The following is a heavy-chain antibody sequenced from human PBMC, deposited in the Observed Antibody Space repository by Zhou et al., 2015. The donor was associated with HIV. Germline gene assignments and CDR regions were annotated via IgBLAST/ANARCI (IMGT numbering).Heavy chain of an antibody. Sequence: QVQLVQSGAEVKKPGASVKVSCKASGYTFTSYDINWVRQATGQGLEWMGWMNPNSGNTGYAQKFQGRVTMTRNTSISTAYMELSSLRSEDTAVYYCARGRSGRYYYGSGSYRNWFDPVGPGNPGHRLL. CDR1: GYTFTSYD. CDR2: MNPNSGNT. CDR3: ARGRSGRYYYGSGSYRNWFDP. D-gene: IGHD3-10*01. V-gene: IGHV1-8*01. J-gene: IGHJ5*02.